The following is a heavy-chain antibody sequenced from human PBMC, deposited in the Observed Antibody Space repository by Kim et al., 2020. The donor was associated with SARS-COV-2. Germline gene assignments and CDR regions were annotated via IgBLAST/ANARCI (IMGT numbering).Heavy chain of an antibody. J-gene: IGHJ6*02. CDR3: ARDPTPQGIEGDHGFDV. CDR1: GFAFYSYW. Sequence: GGSLRLSCAASGFAFYSYWISWVRQAPGKGLEWVARINLDGRAKYNVASVKGRFTISRDNAKNSLYLQMNSLRAEDTGVYYCARDPTPQGIEGDHGFDVWGQGTTVTVSS. CDR2: INLDGRAK. V-gene: IGHV3-7*01.